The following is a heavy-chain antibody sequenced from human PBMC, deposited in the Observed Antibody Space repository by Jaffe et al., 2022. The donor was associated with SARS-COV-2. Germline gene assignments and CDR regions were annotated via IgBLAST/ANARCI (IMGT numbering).Heavy chain of an antibody. J-gene: IGHJ3*02. V-gene: IGHV4-38-2*02. Sequence: QVQLQESGPGLVKPSETLSLTCTVSGYSISSGYYWGWIRQPPGKGLEWIGSIYHSGSTYYNPSLKSRVTISVDTSKNQFSLKLSSVTAADTAVYYCAEGRSGSYNRLAFDIWGQGTMVTVSS. CDR3: AEGRSGSYNRLAFDI. CDR2: IYHSGST. D-gene: IGHD3-10*01. CDR1: GYSISSGYY.